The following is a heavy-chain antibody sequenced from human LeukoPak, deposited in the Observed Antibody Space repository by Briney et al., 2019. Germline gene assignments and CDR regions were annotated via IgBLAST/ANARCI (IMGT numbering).Heavy chain of an antibody. CDR2: ISYDGSNK. D-gene: IGHD2-15*01. J-gene: IGHJ3*02. CDR1: GFTFSSYA. Sequence: GRSLRLSCAASGFTFSSYAMHWVRQAPGKGLEWVAVISYDGSNKYYADSVKGRFTISRDNSKNTLYLQMNSLRAEDTAVYYCARPPDGYCSGGSCYNDAFDIWGQGTMVTVSS. V-gene: IGHV3-30-3*01. CDR3: ARPPDGYCSGGSCYNDAFDI.